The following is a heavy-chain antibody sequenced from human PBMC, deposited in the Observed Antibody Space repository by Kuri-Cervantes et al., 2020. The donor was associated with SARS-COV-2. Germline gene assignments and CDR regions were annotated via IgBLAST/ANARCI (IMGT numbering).Heavy chain of an antibody. CDR1: GFTFSSYA. V-gene: IGHV3-49*04. D-gene: IGHD3-3*01. CDR2: IRSKAYGGTT. J-gene: IGHJ4*02. Sequence: GGSLRLSCAASGFTFSSYAMHWVRQAPGKGLEWVGFIRSKAYGGTTEYAASVKGRFTISRDDSKSIAYLQMNSLKTEDTAVYYCTRDDFWSGYYDCWGQGTLVTVSS. CDR3: TRDDFWSGYYDC.